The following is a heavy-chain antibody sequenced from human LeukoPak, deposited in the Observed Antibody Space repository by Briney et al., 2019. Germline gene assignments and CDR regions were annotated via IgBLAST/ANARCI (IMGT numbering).Heavy chain of an antibody. CDR2: IYYSGST. CDR3: ARASYYDILTADDAFDI. Sequence: ETSETLSLTCTVSGGSISSYYWSWIRQPPGRGLEWIGYIYYSGSTNYNPSLKSRVTISVDTSKNQFSLKLSSVTVADTAVYYCARASYYDILTADDAFDIWGQGTMVTVSS. J-gene: IGHJ3*02. D-gene: IGHD3-9*01. CDR1: GGSISSYY. V-gene: IGHV4-59*01.